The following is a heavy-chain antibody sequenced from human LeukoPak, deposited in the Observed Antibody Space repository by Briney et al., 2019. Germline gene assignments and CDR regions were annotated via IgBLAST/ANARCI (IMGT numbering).Heavy chain of an antibody. CDR3: ARLPGYGDSMGDY. Sequence: ASVKVSCKASGYTFTGHYMHWVRQAPGQGLEWMGRINPNSGGTNYAQKFQGRVTMTRDTSISTAHMELSRLRSDDTAVYYCARLPGYGDSMGDYWGQGTLVTVSS. J-gene: IGHJ4*02. CDR1: GYTFTGHY. D-gene: IGHD4-17*01. V-gene: IGHV1-2*06. CDR2: INPNSGGT.